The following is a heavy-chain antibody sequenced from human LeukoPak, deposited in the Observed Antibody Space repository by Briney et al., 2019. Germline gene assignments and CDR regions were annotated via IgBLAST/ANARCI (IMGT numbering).Heavy chain of an antibody. CDR2: ISGSGGST. CDR3: AREPGNGWFDP. CDR1: GFTFSSYA. J-gene: IGHJ5*02. V-gene: IGHV3-23*01. Sequence: SGGSLRLSCAASGFTFSSYAMTWVRQAPGKGLEWVSGISGSGGSTYYADSVKGRFTISRDNAKNSLYLQMNSLRAEDTAVYYCAREPGNGWFDPWGQGTLVTVSS. D-gene: IGHD4-23*01.